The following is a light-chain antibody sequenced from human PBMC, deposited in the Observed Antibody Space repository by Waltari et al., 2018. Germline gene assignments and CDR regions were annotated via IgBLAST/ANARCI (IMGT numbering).Light chain of an antibody. J-gene: IGKJ4*01. CDR2: DAS. CDR1: QEISRW. CDR3: QQGNDFPLT. Sequence: DIQMTQSPSSVSASVGDRVIMTCRSSQEISRWVAWYQQKPGQAPKFLIYDASTLQSGVPSRFSGSGSGTDFTLTISSLQPEDFATYYCQQGNDFPLTFGGGTKVESK. V-gene: IGKV1-12*01.